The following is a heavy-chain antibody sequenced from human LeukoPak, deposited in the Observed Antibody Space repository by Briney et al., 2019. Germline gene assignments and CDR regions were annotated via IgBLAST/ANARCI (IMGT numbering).Heavy chain of an antibody. D-gene: IGHD3-10*01. Sequence: GGSLRLPCAASGFTFTHAWMSWVRQAPGKGLEWVGRIKSRTDREATDYAAPVKGRFTISRDDSKNTLYLQLNSLKTEDTAVYYCTWVGATYAFDYWGQGTLVTVSS. CDR1: GFTFTHAW. V-gene: IGHV3-15*01. J-gene: IGHJ4*02. CDR2: IKSRTDREAT. CDR3: TWVGATYAFDY.